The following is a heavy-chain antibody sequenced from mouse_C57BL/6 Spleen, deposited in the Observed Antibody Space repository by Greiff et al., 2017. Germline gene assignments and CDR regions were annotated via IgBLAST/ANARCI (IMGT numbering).Heavy chain of an antibody. CDR1: GYTFTSYW. D-gene: IGHD1-1*01. Sequence: QVQLQQPGAELVKPGASVKLSCKASGYTFTSYWMHWVKQRPGQGLEWIGMIHPNSGSTNYNEKFKSKATLTVDKSSSTAYMQLSSLTSEDSAVYYCASLTAGVAWGYWGQGTTLTVSS. V-gene: IGHV1-64*01. CDR2: IHPNSGST. CDR3: ASLTAGVAWGY. J-gene: IGHJ2*01.